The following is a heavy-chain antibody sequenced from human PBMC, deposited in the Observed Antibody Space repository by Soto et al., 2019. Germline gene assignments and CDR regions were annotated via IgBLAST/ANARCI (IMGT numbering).Heavy chain of an antibody. CDR1: GFTFSSFA. CDR2: VSSNGGST. V-gene: IGHV3-64*01. J-gene: IGHJ3*02. CDR3: ARGLSGYDVDAFDI. Sequence: PGVSLSLSCEASGFTFSSFAMHWVRQAPGKGLEYVSAVSSNGGSTYYASSVKGGFTISRDNSKNTLYLQMGSLRAEDMAVYYCARGLSGYDVDAFDIWGQGTMVTVSS. D-gene: IGHD5-12*01.